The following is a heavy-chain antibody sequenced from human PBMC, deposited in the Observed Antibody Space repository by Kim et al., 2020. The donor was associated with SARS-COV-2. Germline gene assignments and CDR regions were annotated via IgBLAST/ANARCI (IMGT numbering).Heavy chain of an antibody. Sequence: ASVKVSCKASGYTFTGYYMHWVRQAPGQGLEWMGWINPNSGGTNYAQKFQGRVTMTRDTSISTAYMELSRLRSDDTAVYYCAREGPVVPAAIPHWGQGTLVTVSS. CDR3: AREGPVVPAAIPH. D-gene: IGHD2-2*01. J-gene: IGHJ4*02. CDR1: GYTFTGYY. V-gene: IGHV1-2*02. CDR2: INPNSGGT.